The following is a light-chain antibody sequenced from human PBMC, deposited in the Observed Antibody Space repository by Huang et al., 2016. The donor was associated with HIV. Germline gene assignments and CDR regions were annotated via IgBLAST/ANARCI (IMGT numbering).Light chain of an antibody. J-gene: IGKJ2*01. CDR2: GAS. V-gene: IGKV1-12*01. Sequence: IQMTQSPSSVSASVGDRVIVTCRAGQALGTWLAWYQQKPGKAPKLLISGASTLRSGVPPRFIGSGSGTDFILTISILQPEDSATYFCQQGQGFPYTFGQGTKLEIK. CDR3: QQGQGFPYT. CDR1: QALGTW.